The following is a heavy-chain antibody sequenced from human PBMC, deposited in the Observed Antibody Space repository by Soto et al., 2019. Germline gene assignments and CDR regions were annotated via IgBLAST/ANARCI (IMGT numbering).Heavy chain of an antibody. V-gene: IGHV3-9*01. CDR1: GFTFDDYA. Sequence: EVQLVESGGGLVQPGRSLRLSCAASGFTFDDYAMHWVRQAPGKGLEWVSGIRWNSGSIGYADSVKGRFTISRDNAKNSLYLQMNSLRAEDTALYYCAKDGYCSGGSCPPLYYYYGMDVWGQGTTVTFAS. CDR3: AKDGYCSGGSCPPLYYYYGMDV. J-gene: IGHJ6*02. CDR2: IRWNSGSI. D-gene: IGHD2-15*01.